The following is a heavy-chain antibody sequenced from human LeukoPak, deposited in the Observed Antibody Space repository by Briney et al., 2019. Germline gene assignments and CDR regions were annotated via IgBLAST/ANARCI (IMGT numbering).Heavy chain of an antibody. V-gene: IGHV3-23*01. CDR1: GFSFSSHS. CDR2: ISPNGGST. CDR3: AKKVIDTPFDY. J-gene: IGHJ4*02. D-gene: IGHD2-15*01. Sequence: PGGSLRLSCAASGFSFSSHSMTWVRQAPGKGLEWVSVISPNGGSTYYADSVKGRFTTSRDNSKNTLYLQMNSLRAEDTAVYYCAKKVIDTPFDYWGQGTLVTVSS.